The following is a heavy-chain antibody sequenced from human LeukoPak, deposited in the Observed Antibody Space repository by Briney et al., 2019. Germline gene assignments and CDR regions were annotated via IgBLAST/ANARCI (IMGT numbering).Heavy chain of an antibody. D-gene: IGHD6-13*01. CDR2: VFYSGST. CDR3: ARVVAAVNYYFDY. J-gene: IGHJ4*02. CDR1: GGSISSSTYY. Sequence: SETLSLTCTVSGGSISSSTYYWGWIRQPPGKGLEWIGSVFYSGSTYYNPSLKSRVTISVDTSKNQFSLKLSSVTAADTAVYYCARVVAAVNYYFDYWGQGTLVTVSS. V-gene: IGHV4-39*07.